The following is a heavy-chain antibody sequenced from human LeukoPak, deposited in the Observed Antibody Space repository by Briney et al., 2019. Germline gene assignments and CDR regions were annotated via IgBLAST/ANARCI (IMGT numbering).Heavy chain of an antibody. CDR1: GFTFSSYS. CDR2: ISTSGGST. V-gene: IGHV3-23*01. CDR3: ARGAARGYYFDY. J-gene: IGHJ4*02. D-gene: IGHD6-13*01. Sequence: GGSLGLSCAASGFTFSSYSMNWVRQAPGKGLEWVSGISTSGGSTYYADSVKGRFTISRDNSKNILFLHMNSLRAEDTAEYFCARGAARGYYFDYWGQGTLVTVSS.